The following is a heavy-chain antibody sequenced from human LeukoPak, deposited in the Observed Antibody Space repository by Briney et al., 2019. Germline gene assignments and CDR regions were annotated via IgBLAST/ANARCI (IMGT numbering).Heavy chain of an antibody. V-gene: IGHV3-30*02. CDR3: ARDEMATLGYYYYYYYMDV. Sequence: PGGSLRLSCAASGFTFSSYGMHWVRQAPGKGLEWVAFIRYDGSNKYYADSVKGRFTISRDNSKNTLYLQMNSLRAEDTAVYYCARDEMATLGYYYYYYYMDVWGKGTTVTVSS. CDR1: GFTFSSYG. J-gene: IGHJ6*03. D-gene: IGHD5-24*01. CDR2: IRYDGSNK.